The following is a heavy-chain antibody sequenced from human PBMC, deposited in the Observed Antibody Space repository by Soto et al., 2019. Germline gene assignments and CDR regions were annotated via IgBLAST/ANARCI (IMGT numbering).Heavy chain of an antibody. CDR1: GFTFSSSW. D-gene: IGHD6-19*01. J-gene: IGHJ5*02. V-gene: IGHV4-59*01. Sequence: GSLRLSCVVSGFTFSSSWMHWVRQGPGKGLVWVSRMNPDGSTNYNPSLKSRVTISVDTSKNQFSLKLSSVTAADTAVYYCARSREPIAVGWFDPWGQGTLVTVSS. CDR2: MNPDGST. CDR3: ARSREPIAVGWFDP.